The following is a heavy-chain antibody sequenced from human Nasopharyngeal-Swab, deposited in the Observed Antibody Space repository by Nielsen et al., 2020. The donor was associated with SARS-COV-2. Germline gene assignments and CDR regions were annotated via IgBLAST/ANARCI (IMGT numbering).Heavy chain of an antibody. D-gene: IGHD6-19*01. CDR2: IYPGDSDT. CDR3: VAGGTSGWRTWGY. V-gene: IGHV5-51*01. Sequence: GESLKISCKGSGYSFTSYWIGWVRQTPGKGLEWMGIIYPGDSDTRYSPSFEGQVTISADKTITTAYLQGSSLKDSDTAMYYCVAGGTSGWRTWGYWGQGTLVTVSS. J-gene: IGHJ4*02. CDR1: GYSFTSYW.